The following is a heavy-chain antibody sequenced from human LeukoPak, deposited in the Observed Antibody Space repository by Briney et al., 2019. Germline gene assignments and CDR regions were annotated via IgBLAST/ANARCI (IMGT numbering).Heavy chain of an antibody. Sequence: ASVKVSCKTSGYTFTKYYMHWVRQAPGQGLEWMGWMNPNSGGTNYTQKFQGRVTMTRDTSINTAYMELSMLKSDDTAVYYCATSSGYSHTWGAFDYWGQGALVTVSS. CDR3: ATSSGYSHTWGAFDY. J-gene: IGHJ4*02. CDR2: MNPNSGGT. V-gene: IGHV1-2*02. CDR1: GYTFTKYY. D-gene: IGHD5-18*01.